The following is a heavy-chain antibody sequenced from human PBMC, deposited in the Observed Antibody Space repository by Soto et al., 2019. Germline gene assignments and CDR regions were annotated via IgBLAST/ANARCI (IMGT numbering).Heavy chain of an antibody. J-gene: IGHJ3*02. CDR1: GFTVSGNY. V-gene: IGHV3-66*01. CDR3: ASDIFKTGATGVFDI. D-gene: IGHD1-1*01. CDR2: IYAAGST. Sequence: EVQLVESGGGLVQPGGSLRLSFAAPGFTVSGNYMSWFRKAPGQGLEWVSVIYAAGSTYYIDSVNGRFTISRDNSKNTLYLQMNSLRAEDTAVYYCASDIFKTGATGVFDIWGQGTRVTVSS.